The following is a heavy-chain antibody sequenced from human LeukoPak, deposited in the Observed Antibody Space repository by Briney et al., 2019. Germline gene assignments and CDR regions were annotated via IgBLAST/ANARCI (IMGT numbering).Heavy chain of an antibody. CDR3: AREEYYDTSASTNFDY. CDR1: GYIFTNYA. J-gene: IGHJ4*02. V-gene: IGHV7-4-1*02. D-gene: IGHD3-22*01. CDR2: INTNTGKP. Sequence: ASVKVSCKASGYIFTNYAINWVRQAPGQGLEWMGWINTNTGKPTYAQGFTGRFVFSLDTSVSTAYLQISGLKAQDTAFYYCAREEYYDTSASTNFDYWGQGTLVIVSS.